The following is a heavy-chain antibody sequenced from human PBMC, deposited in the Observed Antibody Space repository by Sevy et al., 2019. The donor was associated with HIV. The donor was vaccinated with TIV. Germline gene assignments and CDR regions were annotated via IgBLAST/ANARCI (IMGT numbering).Heavy chain of an antibody. CDR3: ARGPEWELTSFLSH. D-gene: IGHD1-26*01. Sequence: GGSLRLSCAASGFTFRTYAFHWVHQAPGRGLEWIGLISSNGDNGLYATSVRGRFTISRDNSMNILCLQMTSLTPDDTAVYYCARGPEWELTSFLSHWGQGTLVTVSS. V-gene: IGHV3-30-3*01. J-gene: IGHJ4*02. CDR1: GFTFRTYA. CDR2: ISSNGDNG.